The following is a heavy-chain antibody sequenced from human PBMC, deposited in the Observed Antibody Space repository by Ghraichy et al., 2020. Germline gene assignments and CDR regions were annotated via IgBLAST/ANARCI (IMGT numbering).Heavy chain of an antibody. CDR1: GYTFTSYG. Sequence: ASVNVSCKASGYTFTSYGISWVRQAPGQGLEWMGWISAYNGNTNYAQKLQGRVTMTTDTSTSTAYMELRSLRSDDTAVYYCARVGQYSSTHYYYYGMDVWGQGTTVTVSS. D-gene: IGHD6-13*01. CDR2: ISAYNGNT. J-gene: IGHJ6*02. CDR3: ARVGQYSSTHYYYYGMDV. V-gene: IGHV1-18*04.